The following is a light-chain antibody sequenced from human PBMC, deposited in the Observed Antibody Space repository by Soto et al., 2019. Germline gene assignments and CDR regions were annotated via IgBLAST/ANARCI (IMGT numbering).Light chain of an antibody. CDR1: QDISNY. CDR3: QQYDNFLT. V-gene: IGKV1-33*01. J-gene: IGKJ4*01. Sequence: DLQMTQSPSSLSASVGDRVTITCQASQDISNYLNWYQQKPGKAPKLLIYDASNLETGVPSRFSGSGSGTDFTFTISSLQPEDIVTYYCQQYDNFLTFGGGTKVEIK. CDR2: DAS.